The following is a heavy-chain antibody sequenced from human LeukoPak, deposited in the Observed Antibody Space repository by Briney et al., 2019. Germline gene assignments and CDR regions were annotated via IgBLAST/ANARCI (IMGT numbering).Heavy chain of an antibody. Sequence: PGGSLRLSCAASGFTVSSNYMSWVRQAPGKGLEWVSVIYSGGSTYYADSVKGRFTISRDNSKNTLYLQMNSLRAEDTAVYDCARDHDSSGYYSGYWGQGTLVTVSS. J-gene: IGHJ4*02. D-gene: IGHD3-22*01. V-gene: IGHV3-66*02. CDR3: ARDHDSSGYYSGY. CDR1: GFTVSSNY. CDR2: IYSGGST.